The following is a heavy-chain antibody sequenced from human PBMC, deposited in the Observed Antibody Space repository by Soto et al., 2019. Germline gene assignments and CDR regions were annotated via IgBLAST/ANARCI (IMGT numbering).Heavy chain of an antibody. V-gene: IGHV3-33*01. J-gene: IGHJ6*02. CDR2: IWYDGSNK. Sequence: VQLVESGGGVVQPGRSLRLSCAASGFTFSSYGMHWVRQAPGKGLEWVAVIWYDGSNKYYADSVKGRFTISRDNSKNTLYLQMNSLRAEDTAVYYCARDDIVVVPAARYYYYYGMDVWGQGTTVTVSS. CDR1: GFTFSSYG. D-gene: IGHD2-2*01. CDR3: ARDDIVVVPAARYYYYYGMDV.